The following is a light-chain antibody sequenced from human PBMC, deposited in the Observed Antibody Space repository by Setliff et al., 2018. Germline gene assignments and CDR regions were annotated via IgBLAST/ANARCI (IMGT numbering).Light chain of an antibody. CDR1: SDNIGRNA. CDR3: STWDYSLRTHV. CDR2: GNF. Sequence: QSALTQEASVSGTVGQKVTLSCTGESDNIGRNAVGWYQQSSHGAPKTVMLGNFLPSGIPDRFSGSKSGTTASLTISGLQLEDEADYYRSTWDYSLRTHVFGTGTKVTVL. V-gene: IGLV1-44*01. J-gene: IGLJ1*01.